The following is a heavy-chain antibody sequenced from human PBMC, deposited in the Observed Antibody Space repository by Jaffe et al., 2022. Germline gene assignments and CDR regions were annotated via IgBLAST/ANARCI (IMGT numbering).Heavy chain of an antibody. V-gene: IGHV3-48*03. J-gene: IGHJ4*02. Sequence: EVQLVESGGGLVQPGGSLRLSCAASGFTSRTYEMNWVRQAPGKGLEWLSYISSGGATTYYADSVKGRFTISRDNGKKSMYLQMNRLRAEDTAIYYCTAGYSSTWFFYNWGQGTLVTVSS. CDR1: GFTSRTYE. D-gene: IGHD6-13*01. CDR2: ISSGGATT. CDR3: TAGYSSTWFFYN.